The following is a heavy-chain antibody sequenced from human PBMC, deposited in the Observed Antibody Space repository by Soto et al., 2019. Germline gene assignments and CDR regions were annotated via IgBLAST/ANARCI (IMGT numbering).Heavy chain of an antibody. J-gene: IGHJ6*02. V-gene: IGHV3-30*18. D-gene: IGHD3-22*01. CDR3: AKWQRGSSVGMDV. Sequence: QMRLVESGGGVVQPGRSLRLSCLVSGFTLGYYGTHWVRQAPGKGLEWVAHLSYDGVYTAYADSVKGRFTNSSDSSKITLFLQMDSLTTEDTGVYYLAKWQRGSSVGMDVWGQGTNVTVSS. CDR1: GFTLGYYG. CDR2: LSYDGVYT.